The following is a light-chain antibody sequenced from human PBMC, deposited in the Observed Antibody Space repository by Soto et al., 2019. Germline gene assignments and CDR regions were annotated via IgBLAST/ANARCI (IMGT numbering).Light chain of an antibody. V-gene: IGKV3-15*01. CDR2: RTS. Sequence: RVTTQSPATLSVSPGERATLSCRASQNVAGDLAWYQQKPGQAPRLLIYRTSTRATGIPARFSGSGSGTEFTLTSSSLQSEDFAVYYCQEYNGRSSFGQGTKVEIK. CDR3: QEYNGRSS. CDR1: QNVAGD. J-gene: IGKJ1*01.